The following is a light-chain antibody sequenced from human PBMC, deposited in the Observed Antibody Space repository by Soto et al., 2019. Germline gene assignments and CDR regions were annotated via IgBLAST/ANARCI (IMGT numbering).Light chain of an antibody. CDR2: GAS. CDR3: KQYSSSPPIT. V-gene: IGKV3-20*01. CDR1: ESVIKY. J-gene: IGKJ5*01. Sequence: EIVLTQSPGTLSLSPGERATISCRASESVIKYLAWYQQKPGQAPRLPIHGASSRATGIPDRFSGSGSGTDFTLTINRLEPEDFAVYYCKQYSSSPPITFGQGTRLEIK.